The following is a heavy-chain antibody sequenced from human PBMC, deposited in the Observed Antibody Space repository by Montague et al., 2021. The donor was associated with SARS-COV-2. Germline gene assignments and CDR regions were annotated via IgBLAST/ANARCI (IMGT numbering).Heavy chain of an antibody. J-gene: IGHJ3*01. CDR3: ARGQVTAFADLIVFTSAGALDS. CDR1: GGSFNDYY. D-gene: IGHD2-21*01. CDR2: ITHSGGI. Sequence: SETLSLTCAVYGGSFNDYYWTWVRQPPGKGLEWIGEITHSGGIKYNPSLQNRVSMSVDKSKNQFSLNLTAVTVADAAAYYCARGQVTAFADLIVFTSAGALDSWGRGTTVTVSS. V-gene: IGHV4-34*01.